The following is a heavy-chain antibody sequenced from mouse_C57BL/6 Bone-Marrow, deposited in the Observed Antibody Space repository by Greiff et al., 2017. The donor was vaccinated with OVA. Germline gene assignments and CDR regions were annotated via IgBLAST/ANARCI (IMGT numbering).Heavy chain of an antibody. CDR1: GYSITSGYY. J-gene: IGHJ4*01. V-gene: IGHV3-6*01. Sequence: EVKVEESGPGLVKPSQSLSLTCSVTGYSITSGYYWNWIRQFPGNKLEWMGYISYDGSNNYNPSLKNRISITRDTSKNQFFLKLNSVTTEDTATYYCARGEVTAVVGAMDYWGQGTSVTVSS. CDR3: ARGEVTAVVGAMDY. D-gene: IGHD1-1*01. CDR2: ISYDGSN.